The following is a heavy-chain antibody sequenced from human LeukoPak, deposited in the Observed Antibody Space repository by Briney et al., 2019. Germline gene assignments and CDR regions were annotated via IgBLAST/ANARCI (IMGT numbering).Heavy chain of an antibody. J-gene: IGHJ4*02. Sequence: GGSLRLSCAASGFTFSDYGMHWVRQAPGKGLEWVAVIANDGRDKKYADSVRGRFTISRDNSKNTVYLQMNSLRAEDTAVFYCVKDMKIKAAGYYFDYWGQGTLVTVSS. CDR3: VKDMKIKAAGYYFDY. V-gene: IGHV3-30*18. CDR1: GFTFSDYG. CDR2: IANDGRDK. D-gene: IGHD6-13*01.